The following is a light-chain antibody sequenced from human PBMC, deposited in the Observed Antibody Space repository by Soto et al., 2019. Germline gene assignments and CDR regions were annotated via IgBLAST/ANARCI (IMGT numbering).Light chain of an antibody. V-gene: IGLV2-14*01. Sequence: QSVLTQPASVSGSPGQSVTISCTGTSSDVGLYDYVSWYQQHPGKAPQLMIYAVSNRPSGVSNRFSASKSGNTASLFISGLQAEDEADYYRSSYTSDSSYVFGSGTRSPS. CDR3: SSYTSDSSYV. CDR2: AVS. CDR1: SSDVGLYDY. J-gene: IGLJ1*01.